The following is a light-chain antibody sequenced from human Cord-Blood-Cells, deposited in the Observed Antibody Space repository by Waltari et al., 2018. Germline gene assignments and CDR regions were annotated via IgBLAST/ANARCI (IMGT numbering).Light chain of an antibody. CDR1: SSDVGGYNY. J-gene: IGLJ2*01. V-gene: IGLV2-14*01. Sequence: QSALTQPASVSGSPGQSITISCTGTSSDVGGYNYVSWYQQHPGKAPKLMIYEVSNRPSGFSNRVSDSKSGNTASLTISGLQAEDEADYYCSSYTSSSTLYVVFGGGTKLTVL. CDR3: SSYTSSSTLYVV. CDR2: EVS.